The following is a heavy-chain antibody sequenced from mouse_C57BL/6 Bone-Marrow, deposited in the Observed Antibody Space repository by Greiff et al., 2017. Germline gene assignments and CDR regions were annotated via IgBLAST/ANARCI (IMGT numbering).Heavy chain of an antibody. CDR2: IYPGGGYT. Sequence: QVQLKESGAELVRPGTSVKMSCKASGYTFTNYWIGWAKQRPGHGLEWIGDIYPGGGYTKYNEKFKGKATLTADKSSSTAYMQFSSLTSEDSAIYYCARWGYDGYYYAMDYWGQGTSVTVSS. J-gene: IGHJ4*01. CDR1: GYTFTNYW. D-gene: IGHD2-3*01. V-gene: IGHV1-63*01. CDR3: ARWGYDGYYYAMDY.